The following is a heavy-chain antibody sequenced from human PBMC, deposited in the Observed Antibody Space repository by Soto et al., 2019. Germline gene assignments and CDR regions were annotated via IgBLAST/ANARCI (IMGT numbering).Heavy chain of an antibody. V-gene: IGHV3-23*01. D-gene: IGHD6-13*01. CDR1: GFTFSTYA. CDR2: VSGSGAST. CDR3: TKYADSSWSLFDF. J-gene: IGHJ4*02. Sequence: QPGGSLRLSCAASGFTFSTYAMSWVRQAPGKGLECVSAVSGSGASTYYADSVKGRFTISRDNSRNTLYLQMNRLRAEDTAVYYCTKYADSSWSLFDFWGQGTLVTVSS.